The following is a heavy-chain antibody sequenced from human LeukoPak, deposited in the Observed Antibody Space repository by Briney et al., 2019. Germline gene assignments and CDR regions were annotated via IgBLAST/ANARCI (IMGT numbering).Heavy chain of an antibody. D-gene: IGHD2-2*01. V-gene: IGHV3-23*01. CDR3: AKVTGGCYACDFDY. Sequence: PGGSLRLSCVASGFTFSSYAMSWVRQPPGKGLEWVSSLGGINGYKYYADSVKGRFTISRDNSKNTLYLQMNSLRAEDTALYYCAKVTGGCYACDFDYWGRGTLVSVSS. J-gene: IGHJ4*02. CDR1: GFTFSSYA. CDR2: LGGINGYK.